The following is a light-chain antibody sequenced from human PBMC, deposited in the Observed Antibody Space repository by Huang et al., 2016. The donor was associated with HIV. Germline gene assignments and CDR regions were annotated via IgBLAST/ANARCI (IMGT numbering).Light chain of an antibody. V-gene: IGKV3-20*01. CDR2: GAS. CDR3: QQYGSSSWT. CDR1: QSVNTY. Sequence: IVLTQSPGTVSLSPGERATLSCRASQSVNTYLAWYQQKPGQGPRLVIFGASNRDAGIPDRFSGSGSETDFTLTINRLEPDDFALYYCQQYGSSSWTFGQGTRVE. J-gene: IGKJ1*01.